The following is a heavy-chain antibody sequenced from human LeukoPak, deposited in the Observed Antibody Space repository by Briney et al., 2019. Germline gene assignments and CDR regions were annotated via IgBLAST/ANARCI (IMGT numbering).Heavy chain of an antibody. Sequence: ASVKVSCKASGYTFTYNDINWVRQATGQGLEWMGWMNPGTANTGYSQKFQGRLAMTADTSINTAYMELSGLTSEDTAVHYCARGRAAADWGQGTLVTVSS. J-gene: IGHJ4*02. V-gene: IGHV1-8*01. CDR1: GYTFTYND. CDR2: MNPGTANT. D-gene: IGHD2-15*01. CDR3: ARGRAAAD.